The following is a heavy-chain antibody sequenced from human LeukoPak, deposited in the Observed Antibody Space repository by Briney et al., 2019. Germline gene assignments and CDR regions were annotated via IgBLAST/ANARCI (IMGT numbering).Heavy chain of an antibody. CDR2: INTNTGNP. Sequence: ASVKVSCKASGYTFTSYAMNWVRQAPGQGLEWMGWINTNTGNPTYAQGFTGRFVFSLDTSVSTAYLQISSLKAEDTAVYYCATNYDSSGYYPDYWGRGTLATVSS. D-gene: IGHD3-22*01. V-gene: IGHV7-4-1*02. J-gene: IGHJ4*02. CDR3: ATNYDSSGYYPDY. CDR1: GYTFTSYA.